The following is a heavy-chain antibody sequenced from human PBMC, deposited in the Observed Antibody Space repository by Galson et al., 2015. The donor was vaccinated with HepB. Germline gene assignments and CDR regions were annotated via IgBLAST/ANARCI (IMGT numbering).Heavy chain of an antibody. Sequence: SLRLSCAASGVSFSNYAMSWVRQAPGKGLEWVSSISGSGGSTYYAVSVKGRFTISRDKSKNTLYLQMNSLRAGDTAVYYCAKDRAAGSPYYFDSWGQGTLVTVSS. V-gene: IGHV3-23*01. CDR2: ISGSGGST. D-gene: IGHD1-14*01. J-gene: IGHJ4*02. CDR1: GVSFSNYA. CDR3: AKDRAAGSPYYFDS.